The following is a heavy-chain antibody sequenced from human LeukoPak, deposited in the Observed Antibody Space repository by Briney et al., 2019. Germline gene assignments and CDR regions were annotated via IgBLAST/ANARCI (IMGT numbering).Heavy chain of an antibody. CDR1: GFTVSSNY. J-gene: IGHJ3*02. CDR2: IYSGGST. Sequence: GGSLRLSCAASGFTVSSNYMSWVCQAPGKGLEWVSVIYSGGSTYYADSVKGRFTISRDNSKNTLYLQMNSLRAEDTAVYYCARGRRDDILTGYYLMIWGQGTMVTVSS. V-gene: IGHV3-53*01. D-gene: IGHD3-9*01. CDR3: ARGRRDDILTGYYLMI.